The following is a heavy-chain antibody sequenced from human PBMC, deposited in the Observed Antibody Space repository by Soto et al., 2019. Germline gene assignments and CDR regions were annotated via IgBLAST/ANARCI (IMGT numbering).Heavy chain of an antibody. D-gene: IGHD6-6*01. V-gene: IGHV4-34*01. J-gene: IGHJ5*02. CDR1: NGSLSGYS. CDR2: INHFGSI. CDR3: ATGGGFIEGRMVWFDP. Sequence: QVHLQQWGAGLLKPSETLSLSCSVHNGSLSGYSWNWIRQPPGKVLEWIGEINHFGSINYNPSLRSRVTMSVDRSRNQFSLKLRSVTAADTAVYYCATGGGFIEGRMVWFDPWGQGTQVTVSS.